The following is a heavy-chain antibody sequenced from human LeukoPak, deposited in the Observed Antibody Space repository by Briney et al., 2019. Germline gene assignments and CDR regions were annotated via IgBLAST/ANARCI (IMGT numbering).Heavy chain of an antibody. CDR1: GFTFSDHY. J-gene: IGHJ3*02. CDR2: TRDKANSYTT. V-gene: IGHV3-72*01. CDR3: ARVGPPRSDAFDI. Sequence: GGSPRLSCAASGFTFSDHYMDWVRQPPGKGLEWVGRTRDKANSYTTEYAASVKGRFTISRDDSKNSLYLQMNSLKTEDTAVYYCARVGPPRSDAFDIWGQGTMVTVSS.